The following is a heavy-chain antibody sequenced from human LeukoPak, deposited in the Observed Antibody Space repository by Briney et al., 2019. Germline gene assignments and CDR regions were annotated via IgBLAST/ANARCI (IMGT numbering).Heavy chain of an antibody. J-gene: IGHJ4*02. D-gene: IGHD6-19*01. CDR3: AKDLNGSGFGY. V-gene: IGHV3-33*06. CDR2: IWYDGSNK. CDR1: GFTLSSYG. Sequence: GRSLRLSCAASGFTLSSYGMHWVRQAPGKGLEWVAVIWYDGSNKYYADSVKGRFTISRDNSKNTLYLQMNSLRAEDTAVYYCAKDLNGSGFGYWGQGTLVTVSS.